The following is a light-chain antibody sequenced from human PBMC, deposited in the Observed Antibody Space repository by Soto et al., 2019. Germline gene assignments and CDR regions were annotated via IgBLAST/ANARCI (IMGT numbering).Light chain of an antibody. V-gene: IGKV1-5*01. CDR2: DAS. CDR3: QQYNSYPWT. Sequence: DIQMTQSPSSLSASVGDRVTLTCRASQSISTWLAWYQQTPGKAPKLLIYDASSLESGVPSSFSGSGSGTEFTLTISSLQPDDFATYYCQQYNSYPWTFGQRTKVEIK. J-gene: IGKJ1*01. CDR1: QSISTW.